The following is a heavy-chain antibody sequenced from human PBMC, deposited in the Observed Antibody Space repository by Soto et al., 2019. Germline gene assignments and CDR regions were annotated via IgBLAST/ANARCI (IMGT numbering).Heavy chain of an antibody. Sequence: PSETLSLTCAVYGGSFSGYYWGWIRQPPGKGLEWIGNINYSGSTYYNPSLQSRLTISVDTSNNQFSLTLSSVTAADTAVYYCAKLAGYCSGTSCYGHYGMDVWGQGTTVT. CDR3: AKLAGYCSGTSCYGHYGMDV. D-gene: IGHD2-2*01. J-gene: IGHJ6*02. CDR2: INYSGST. V-gene: IGHV4-34*01. CDR1: GGSFSGYY.